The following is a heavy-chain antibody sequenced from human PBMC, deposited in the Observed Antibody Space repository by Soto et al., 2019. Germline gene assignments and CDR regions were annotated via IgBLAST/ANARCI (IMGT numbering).Heavy chain of an antibody. J-gene: IGHJ5*02. CDR3: ARDPSRIAAAGENWFDP. CDR2: INAGNGNT. D-gene: IGHD6-13*01. CDR1: GYTFTSYA. V-gene: IGHV1-3*01. Sequence: QVQLVQSGAEVKKPGASVKVSCKASGYTFTSYAMHWVRQAPGQRLEWMGWINAGNGNTKYSQKFQGRVTITRDTSASTAYMELSSLRSEDTAVYYCARDPSRIAAAGENWFDPWGQGTLVTVSS.